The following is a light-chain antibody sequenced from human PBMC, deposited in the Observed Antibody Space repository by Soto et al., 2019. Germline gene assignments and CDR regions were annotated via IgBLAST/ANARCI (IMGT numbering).Light chain of an antibody. CDR3: QQCGSSPWT. CDR1: QLFSSN. V-gene: IGKV3-20*01. Sequence: EIVMTHSPATLSVSPGERATLSCRASQLFSSNLAWYQHKPGQAPRLLIYAASSRATGIPDRFSGGGSGTDFTLTISRLEPEDFAVYYCQQCGSSPWTFGQGTKVDIK. J-gene: IGKJ1*01. CDR2: AAS.